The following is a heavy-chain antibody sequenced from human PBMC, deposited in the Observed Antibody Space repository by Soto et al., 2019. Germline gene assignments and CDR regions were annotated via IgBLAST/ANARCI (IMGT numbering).Heavy chain of an antibody. CDR1: GFTFINFA. J-gene: IGHJ2*01. CDR3: ARKVPGSTSRPDYWYFGL. D-gene: IGHD3-10*01. V-gene: IGHV3-23*01. Sequence: EVQLLESGGGLVQPGGSLRLSCAGSGFTFINFAMNWVRQAPGKGLEWVSTISGGGDAAFFADSVRGRFTISRDNSKDTVTMQMNSLGVDDTAVYYCARKVPGSTSRPDYWYFGLWGRGTLVTLSS. CDR2: ISGGGDAA.